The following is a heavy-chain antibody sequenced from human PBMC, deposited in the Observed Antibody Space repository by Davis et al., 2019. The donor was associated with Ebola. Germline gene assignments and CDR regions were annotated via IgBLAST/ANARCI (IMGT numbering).Heavy chain of an antibody. CDR1: GFTLTSYS. CDR2: IGGSDGKT. V-gene: IGHV3-23*01. CDR3: ATMGVY. Sequence: PGGSLRLSCAASGFTLTSYSMTWVRQAPGEGLEWVSAIGGSDGKTFYADSVKGRFTISKDSSKNTLYLQMNSLRVEDTAVYYCATMGVYWGQGTLVTVSS. D-gene: IGHD3-16*01. J-gene: IGHJ4*02.